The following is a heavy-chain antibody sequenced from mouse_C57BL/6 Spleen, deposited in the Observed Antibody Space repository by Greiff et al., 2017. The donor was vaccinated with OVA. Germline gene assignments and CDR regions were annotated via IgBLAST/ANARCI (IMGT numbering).Heavy chain of an antibody. V-gene: IGHV5-6*01. D-gene: IGHD2-2*01. J-gene: IGHJ2*01. CDR3: ARWLRGYFDY. CDR2: ISSGGSYT. CDR1: GFTFSSYG. Sequence: EVQLVESGGDLVKPGGSLKLSCAASGFTFSSYGMSWVRQTPDKRLEWVATISSGGSYTYYPDSVKGRFTIARDNAKNTLYLQMSSLKSEDTAMYYCARWLRGYFDYWGQGTTLTVSS.